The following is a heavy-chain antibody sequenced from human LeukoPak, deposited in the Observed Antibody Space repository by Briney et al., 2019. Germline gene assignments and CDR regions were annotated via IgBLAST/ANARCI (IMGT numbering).Heavy chain of an antibody. V-gene: IGHV3-23*01. CDR3: AGGRQWGDY. CDR2: ISGSGGST. D-gene: IGHD1-26*01. CDR1: GFSFSNYG. J-gene: IGHJ4*02. Sequence: PGGSLRLSCAASGFSFSNYGMNWVRQAPGKGLEWVSGISGSGGSTYYADSVTGRFTISRDNSKNTLHLQMNSLRVEDTAVYYCAGGRQWGDYWGQGTLVTVSS.